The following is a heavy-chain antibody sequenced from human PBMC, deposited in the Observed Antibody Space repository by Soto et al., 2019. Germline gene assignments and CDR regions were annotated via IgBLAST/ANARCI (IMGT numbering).Heavy chain of an antibody. Sequence: QVQLVQSGAEVKKPGASVKVSCKASRYTFTGYYMHWVRQAPGQGLEWMGWINPNSGGTNYAQKFQGWVTMTRDTSISTAYMELSRLRSDDTAVYYCARVPYCSGGSCWLFFDYWGQGTLVTVSS. J-gene: IGHJ4*02. D-gene: IGHD2-15*01. V-gene: IGHV1-2*04. CDR1: RYTFTGYY. CDR2: INPNSGGT. CDR3: ARVPYCSGGSCWLFFDY.